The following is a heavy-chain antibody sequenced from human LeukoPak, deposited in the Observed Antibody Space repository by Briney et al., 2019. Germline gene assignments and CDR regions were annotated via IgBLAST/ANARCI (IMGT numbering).Heavy chain of an antibody. D-gene: IGHD3-22*01. V-gene: IGHV4-4*07. CDR2: IYTSGST. J-gene: IGHJ5*02. CDR1: GGSISSYY. CDR3: AREPGFDSSGYLNWFDP. Sequence: PSETLSLTCTVSGGSISSYYWSWIRQPAGKGLEWIGRIYTSGSTNYNPSLKSRVTISVDKSSNQFSLKLTSVTAADTAVYYCAREPGFDSSGYLNWFDPWGQGTLVTVSS.